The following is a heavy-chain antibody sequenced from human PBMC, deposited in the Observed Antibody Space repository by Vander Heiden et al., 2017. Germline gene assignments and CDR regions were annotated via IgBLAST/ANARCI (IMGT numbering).Heavy chain of an antibody. CDR2: IYYNVNI. CDR1: GGSISSSDYW. J-gene: IGHJ4*02. D-gene: IGHD4-17*01. CDR3: TRHFYTVTTPADD. V-gene: IGHV4-39*01. Sequence: QVQLQESGPGLVKLSETLSLTCTVSGGSISSSDYWWGWIRQPPGKGLEWIGNIYYNVNIYYNPSLRSRVAISVDTSTSQFSLTLSSVTAADTAVYYCTRHFYTVTTPADDWGQGTLVTVSS.